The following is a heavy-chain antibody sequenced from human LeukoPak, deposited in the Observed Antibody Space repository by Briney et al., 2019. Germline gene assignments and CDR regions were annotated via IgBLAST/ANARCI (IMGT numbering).Heavy chain of an antibody. CDR1: GFIFSEYA. CDR3: AKNAQVIASPFS. D-gene: IGHD2-21*01. V-gene: IGHV3-23*01. CDR2: ISWSGDGT. J-gene: IGHJ5*02. Sequence: PGGSLRLSCAASGFIFSEYAVSWVRQAPGKGLEWVSTISWSGDGTYYADSVKGRFTISRDNSKNALFLQMNNLRAEDTAVFYCAKNAQVIASPFSCGQGTLVTVSS.